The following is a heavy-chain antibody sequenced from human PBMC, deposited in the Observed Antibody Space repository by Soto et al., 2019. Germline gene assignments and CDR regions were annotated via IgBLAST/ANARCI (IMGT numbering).Heavy chain of an antibody. D-gene: IGHD4-17*01. CDR1: GGSISSYY. Sequence: SETLSLTCTVSGGSISSYYWSWIRQPPGKGLEWIGYIYYSGSTNYNPSLKSRVTISVDTSKNQFSLKLSSVTAADTAVYYCARHRQIQKPLYGDYAYYFDYWGQGTLVTVSS. J-gene: IGHJ4*02. V-gene: IGHV4-59*08. CDR2: IYYSGST. CDR3: ARHRQIQKPLYGDYAYYFDY.